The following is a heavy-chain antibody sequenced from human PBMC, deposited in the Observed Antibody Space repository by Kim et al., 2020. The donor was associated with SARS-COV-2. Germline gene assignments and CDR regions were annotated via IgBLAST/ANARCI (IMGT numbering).Heavy chain of an antibody. J-gene: IGHJ4*02. Sequence: ASVKVSCKASGGTFSSYAISWVRQAPGQGLEWMGGIIPIFGTANYAQKFQGRVTITADESTITAYMELSSLRSEDTAVYYCARNQRYSSSWYQGSFDYWGQGTLVTVSS. CDR1: GGTFSSYA. D-gene: IGHD6-13*01. V-gene: IGHV1-69*13. CDR2: IIPIFGTA. CDR3: ARNQRYSSSWYQGSFDY.